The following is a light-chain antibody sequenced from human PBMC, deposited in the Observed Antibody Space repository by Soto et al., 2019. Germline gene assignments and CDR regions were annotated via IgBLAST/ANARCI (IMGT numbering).Light chain of an antibody. Sequence: QSVLTQPASVSGSPGQSITISCTGTSSDVGGYKYVSWYQHHPGKAPKLMIYEVSDRPSGVSYRFSGSKSGNTASLTISGLQGEDAADYYCSSYTSSSTLVFGTGTKLTVL. J-gene: IGLJ1*01. CDR1: SSDVGGYKY. CDR3: SSYTSSSTLV. V-gene: IGLV2-14*01. CDR2: EVS.